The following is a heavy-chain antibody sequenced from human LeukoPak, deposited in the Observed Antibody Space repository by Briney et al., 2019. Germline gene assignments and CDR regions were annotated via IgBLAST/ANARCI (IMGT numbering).Heavy chain of an antibody. CDR2: ISASGDTI. V-gene: IGHV3-48*04. J-gene: IGHJ4*02. Sequence: PGGSLRLSCAASGLTFSSYSMTWVRQSPGKGLEWVWYISASGDTIYYGDSVRGRFTISRDNAKNSLYLDMNTLKAEDTAVYYCARDPSWEILSYFDYWGQGTLVTVSS. CDR1: GLTFSSYS. D-gene: IGHD1-26*01. CDR3: ARDPSWEILSYFDY.